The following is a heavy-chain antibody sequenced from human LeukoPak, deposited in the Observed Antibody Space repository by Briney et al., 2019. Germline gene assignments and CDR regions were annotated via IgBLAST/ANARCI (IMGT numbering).Heavy chain of an antibody. V-gene: IGHV3-23*01. CDR3: AKANTGYGNFDY. D-gene: IGHD5-12*01. J-gene: IGHJ4*02. CDR2: ISGSGVTT. Sequence: GGSLRLSCAASGFTISTYAMSWVRQAPGKGLEWVSAISGSGVTTYYADSVKGRFTISRDNSKNTLYLQMNSLRAEDTAVYYCAKANTGYGNFDYWGQGTLVTVSS. CDR1: GFTISTYA.